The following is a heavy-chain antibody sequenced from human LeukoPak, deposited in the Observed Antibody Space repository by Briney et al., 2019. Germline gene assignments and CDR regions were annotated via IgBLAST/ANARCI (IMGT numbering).Heavy chain of an antibody. CDR1: GYTFTTYA. Sequence: GASVKVSCKASGYTFTTYAMHWVRQAPGQRLEWMRWINAGNGNTKYSQKFQGRVTITSDTSASTAYMELSSLRSEDTAVYYCARPDYGDTPPRYWGQGTLVTVSS. CDR3: ARPDYGDTPPRY. J-gene: IGHJ4*02. CDR2: INAGNGNT. V-gene: IGHV1-3*01. D-gene: IGHD4-17*01.